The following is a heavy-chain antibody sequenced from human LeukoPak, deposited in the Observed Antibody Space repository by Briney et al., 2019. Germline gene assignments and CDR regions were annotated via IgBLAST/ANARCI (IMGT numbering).Heavy chain of an antibody. CDR2: INWNGGST. Sequence: TGGPLRLSCAPSGFTLDDCGMSWVPEAPGEGLEWVSGINWNGGSTGYAVSVKARFTISRNNAKNSLYLQMNSLRAEDTAVYYWARGAHRWATTNGNFDYWGQGTLVTVSS. CDR3: ARGAHRWATTNGNFDY. D-gene: IGHD1-1*01. V-gene: IGHV3-20*04. J-gene: IGHJ4*02. CDR1: GFTLDDCG.